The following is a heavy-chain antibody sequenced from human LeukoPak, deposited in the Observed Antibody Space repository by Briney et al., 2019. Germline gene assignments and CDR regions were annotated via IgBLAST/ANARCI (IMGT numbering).Heavy chain of an antibody. V-gene: IGHV1-58*01. CDR1: GFTFTSSA. CDR2: IVVGSGNT. J-gene: IGHJ4*02. CDR3: AALQGPYSSSWYEPFDY. Sequence: SVKVSCKASGFTFTSSAVQWVRQARGQRLEWIGWIVVGSGNTNYAKKFQERVTITGDMYTSTAYIELSSLSSEDTAVYYCAALQGPYSSSWYEPFDYWGQGTLVTVSS. D-gene: IGHD6-13*01.